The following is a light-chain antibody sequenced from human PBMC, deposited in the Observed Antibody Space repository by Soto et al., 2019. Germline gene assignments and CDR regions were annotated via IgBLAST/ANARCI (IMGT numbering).Light chain of an antibody. V-gene: IGLV2-14*01. J-gene: IGLJ1*01. Sequence: SVLTQPASVSGSPGQSIAISCTGTSSDIGRYNYVSWYQQHPGKAPKLIIYEVSNRPSGVSNRFSGSKSGNTASLIISGLQAEDEADYYCSSLRSNRGVFGTGTKLTVL. CDR2: EVS. CDR3: SSLRSNRGV. CDR1: SSDIGRYNY.